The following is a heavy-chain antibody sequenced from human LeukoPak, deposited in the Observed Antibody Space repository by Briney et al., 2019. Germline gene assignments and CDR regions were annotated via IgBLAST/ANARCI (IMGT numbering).Heavy chain of an antibody. V-gene: IGHV4-34*01. CDR3: ASGWREYQTNEGYFDL. CDR2: INHSGST. D-gene: IGHD2-2*01. Sequence: SEILSLTCAVYVGSFSGYYWSWISQPPGKGLEWIGVINHSGSTNYNPSLKSRVTISVDTSKNQFSLKLSSVTAADTAVYYCASGWREYQTNEGYFDLWGRGTLVTVSS. CDR1: VGSFSGYY. J-gene: IGHJ2*01.